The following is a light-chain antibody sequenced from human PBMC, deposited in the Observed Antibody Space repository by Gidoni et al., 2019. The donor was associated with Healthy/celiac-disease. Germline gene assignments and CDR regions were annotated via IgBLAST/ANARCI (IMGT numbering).Light chain of an antibody. J-gene: IGKJ4*01. CDR2: AAS. V-gene: IGKV1-9*01. Sequence: DIQLTQSPSFLSASVGDRVTITCRASQSISSYLVCYQQKPGKAPKLLIYAASTCQSGVPSRFSGSGSGTEFTLTISSLQPEDFATYYCQQHNSYPQTTFGGGTKVEIK. CDR1: QSISSY. CDR3: QQHNSYPQTT.